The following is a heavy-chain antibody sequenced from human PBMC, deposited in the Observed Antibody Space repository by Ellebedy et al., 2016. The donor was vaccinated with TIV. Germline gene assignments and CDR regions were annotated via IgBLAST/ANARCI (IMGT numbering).Heavy chain of an antibody. V-gene: IGHV4-31*03. CDR2: IYYTGST. Sequence: SETLSLXXTASGASISSGGSYWTWMRHHPKKGLEWIGYIYYTGSTYSSPSLQSRLTMSLDTSRNQFSLKLTSVTAADTAVYYCARGEVRGTIPKYWGQGTLVTVSS. D-gene: IGHD3-10*01. CDR1: GASISSGGSY. J-gene: IGHJ4*02. CDR3: ARGEVRGTIPKY.